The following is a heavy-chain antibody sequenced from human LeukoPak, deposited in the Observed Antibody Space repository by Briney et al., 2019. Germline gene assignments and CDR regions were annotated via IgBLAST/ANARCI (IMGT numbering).Heavy chain of an antibody. CDR1: GFTFSSYA. CDR2: ISGSGGST. Sequence: PGGSLRLSCAASGFTFSSYAMSWVRQAPGKGLEWVSAISGSGGSTYYADSVKGRFAISRDNSKNTLYLQMNSLRAEDTAVYYCAKVSGSYSPQYGMDVWGQGTTVTVSS. CDR3: AKVSGSYSPQYGMDV. D-gene: IGHD1-26*01. V-gene: IGHV3-23*01. J-gene: IGHJ6*02.